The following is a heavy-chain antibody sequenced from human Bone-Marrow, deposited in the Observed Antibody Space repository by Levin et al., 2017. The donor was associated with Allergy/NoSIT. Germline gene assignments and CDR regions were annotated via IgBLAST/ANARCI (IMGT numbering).Heavy chain of an antibody. CDR1: GYTFTSYD. CDR3: ARGRYCSGGSCYSGLDY. J-gene: IGHJ4*02. D-gene: IGHD2-15*01. V-gene: IGHV1-8*01. Sequence: ASVKVSCKASGYTFTSYDINWVRQATGQGLEWMGWMNPNSGNTGYAQKFQGRVTMTRNTSISTAYMELSSLRSEDTAVYYCARGRYCSGGSCYSGLDYWGQGTLVTVSS. CDR2: MNPNSGNT.